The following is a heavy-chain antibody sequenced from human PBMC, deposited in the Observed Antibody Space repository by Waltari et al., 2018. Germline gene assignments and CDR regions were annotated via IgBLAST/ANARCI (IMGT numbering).Heavy chain of an antibody. D-gene: IGHD3-3*01. CDR2: IYYSGST. J-gene: IGHJ6*03. V-gene: IGHV4-59*11. Sequence: QVQLQESGPGLVKPSETLSLTCTVSGGSISSHYWSWIRQPPGKGLEWIWYIYYSGSTNYNPSLKSRVTISVDTSKNQFSLKLSSVTAADTAVYYCARQNYDFWSGYPSYYYYYMDVWGKGTTVTVSS. CDR3: ARQNYDFWSGYPSYYYYYMDV. CDR1: GGSISSHY.